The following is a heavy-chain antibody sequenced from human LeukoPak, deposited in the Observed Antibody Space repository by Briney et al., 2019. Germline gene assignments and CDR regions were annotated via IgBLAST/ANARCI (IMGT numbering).Heavy chain of an antibody. CDR1: GFTFSTYS. J-gene: IGHJ4*02. V-gene: IGHV3-48*01. CDR3: ARDDSIVGAGTFDY. Sequence: PGGSLRLSCAASGFTFSTYSVNWVRQAPGKGLEWVSYISSSSTTIYYADSVKGRFTISRDNAKNTLYLQMNSLRAEDTAVYYCARDDSIVGAGTFDYWGQGTLVTVSS. CDR2: ISSSSTTI. D-gene: IGHD3-10*01.